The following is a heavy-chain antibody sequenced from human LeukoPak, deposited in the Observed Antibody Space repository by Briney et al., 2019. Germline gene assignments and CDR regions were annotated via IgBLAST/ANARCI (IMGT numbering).Heavy chain of an antibody. D-gene: IGHD3-22*01. CDR3: ASTSPKYYYESSGYSSLFDN. CDR2: IDYSGNT. J-gene: IGHJ4*02. Sequence: SETLSFTCTVSACSRSSDSYYVGWIRHPPRNGLEGIGTIDYSGNTYYNPSLKSRLTISVDTSKNQFSLKLRSVTAADTALYYCASTSPKYYYESSGYSSLFDNWGQGTLVTVSS. V-gene: IGHV4-39*07. CDR1: ACSRSSDSYY.